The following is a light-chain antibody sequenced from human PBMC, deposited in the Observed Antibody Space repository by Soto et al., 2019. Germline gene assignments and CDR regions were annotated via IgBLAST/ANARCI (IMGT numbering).Light chain of an antibody. Sequence: EIVLTQSPGTLSLSPGERATLSCRASQTVRNSYLVWYQQKPGQAPRLLMYGASSRATGIPDRFSGSGSGTDFTLTISRLKPEDFAVYYCQQYVTSPLTFGRGTKVEIK. CDR3: QQYVTSPLT. CDR2: GAS. V-gene: IGKV3-20*01. CDR1: QTVRNSY. J-gene: IGKJ4*01.